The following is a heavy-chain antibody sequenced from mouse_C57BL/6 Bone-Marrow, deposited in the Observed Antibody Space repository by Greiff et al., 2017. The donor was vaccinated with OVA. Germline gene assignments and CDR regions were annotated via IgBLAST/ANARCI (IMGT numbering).Heavy chain of an antibody. V-gene: IGHV1-15*01. CDR2: IDPETGGT. CDR1: GYTFTDYE. J-gene: IGHJ4*01. Sequence: QVQLQQSGAELVRPGASVTLSCKASGYTFTDYEMHWVKQTPVHGLEWIGAIDPETGGTAYNQKFTGKAILTADKSSSTAYMELRSLTSEDSAVYYCTRRTYYYGSSYYAMDYWGQGTSVTVSS. CDR3: TRRTYYYGSSYYAMDY. D-gene: IGHD1-1*01.